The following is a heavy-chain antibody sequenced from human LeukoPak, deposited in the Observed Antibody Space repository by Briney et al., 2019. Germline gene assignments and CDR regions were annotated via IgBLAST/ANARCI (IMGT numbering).Heavy chain of an antibody. CDR2: FSGSGGST. D-gene: IGHD3-10*01. J-gene: IGHJ4*02. CDR1: GFTFSSYA. Sequence: PGGSLRLSCAASGFTFSSYAMSWVPQAPGKGLEWVSAFSGSGGSTYYADSGKGRFTISRDNSKNILYLQMSSLGAEVTAVYYCAKFGGFRSDYWGQGTLVTVSS. CDR3: AKFGGFRSDY. V-gene: IGHV3-23*01.